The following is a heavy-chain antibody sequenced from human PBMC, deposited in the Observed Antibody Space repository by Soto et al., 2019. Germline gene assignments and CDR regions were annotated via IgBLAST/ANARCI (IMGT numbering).Heavy chain of an antibody. CDR1: GGSFSGYY. J-gene: IGHJ6*03. Sequence: SETLSLTCAVYGGSFSGYYWSWIRQPPGKGLEWIGEINHSGSTNYNPSLKSRVTISVDTSKNQFSLKLSSVTAADTAVYYCAREAVLRFLEWFPDGTSNDYYYYYYYMDVWGKGTTVTVSS. CDR3: AREAVLRFLEWFPDGTSNDYYYYYYYMDV. V-gene: IGHV4-34*01. D-gene: IGHD3-3*01. CDR2: INHSGST.